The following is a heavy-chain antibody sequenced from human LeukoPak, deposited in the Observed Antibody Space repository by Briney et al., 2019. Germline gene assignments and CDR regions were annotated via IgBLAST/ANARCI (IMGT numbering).Heavy chain of an antibody. CDR2: XYYSGST. CDR3: ARSAYYYDSSGYWDY. D-gene: IGHD3-22*01. Sequence: SGGSISSXXXXXIRXXXGXXXXXXXXXYYSGSTNYNPSLKSRVTISADTSKNQFSLKLSSVTAADTAVYYCARSAYYYDSSGYWDYWGQGTLVTVSS. CDR1: GGSISSXX. J-gene: IGHJ4*02. V-gene: IGHV4-59*01.